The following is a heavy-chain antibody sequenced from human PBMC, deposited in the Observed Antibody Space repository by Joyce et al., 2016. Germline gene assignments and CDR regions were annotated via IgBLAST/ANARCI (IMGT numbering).Heavy chain of an antibody. Sequence: EVQLVESGGGLVKPGESLRLSCTASGFIFSSYSMTWVRQAPGKGVECVSANSRDNTYIIHADSVKGRFTISRDNARNSLYLQMNSLRAEDTAVYYCARDVLTTVTKAYGYWGQGTLVAVSS. J-gene: IGHJ4*02. CDR1: GFIFSSYS. CDR3: ARDVLTTVTKAYGY. V-gene: IGHV3-21*01. CDR2: NSRDNTYI. D-gene: IGHD4-11*01.